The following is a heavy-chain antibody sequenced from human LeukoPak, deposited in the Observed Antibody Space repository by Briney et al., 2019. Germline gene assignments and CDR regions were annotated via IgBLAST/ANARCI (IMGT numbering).Heavy chain of an antibody. D-gene: IGHD2-2*01. CDR1: GGSINNYY. J-gene: IGHJ4*02. CDR3: ARVAGYCAGTTCYAFYFGS. Sequence: PSETLSLTCTVSGGSINNYYWSWIRQPPGQGLEWIGHIYYSGDTDNNPSLKSRVSMSIDTSKSQLSLNLRSVTAADTAVYYCARVAGYCAGTTCYAFYFGSWGQGTLVTVSS. CDR2: IYYSGDT. V-gene: IGHV4-59*01.